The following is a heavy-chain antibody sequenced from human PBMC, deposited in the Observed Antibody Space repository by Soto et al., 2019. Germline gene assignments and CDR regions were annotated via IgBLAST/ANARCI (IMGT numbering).Heavy chain of an antibody. CDR1: GGSISSYY. CDR3: ARDSWADSSGWYGYYFDY. J-gene: IGHJ4*02. Sequence: LSLTCTVSGGSISSYYWSWIRQPAGKGLEWIGRIYTSGSTNYNPSLKSRVTMSVDTSKNQFSLKLSSVTAADTAVYYCARDSWADSSGWYGYYFDYWGQGTLVTVSS. CDR2: IYTSGST. V-gene: IGHV4-4*07. D-gene: IGHD6-19*01.